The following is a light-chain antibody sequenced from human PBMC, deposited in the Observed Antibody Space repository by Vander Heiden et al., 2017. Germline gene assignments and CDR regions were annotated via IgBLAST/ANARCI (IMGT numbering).Light chain of an antibody. CDR2: DDS. Sequence: SYELTQPPSVSVSPGQTARITCARDAVPKKYAYCYQQKSGQSPVLVIYDDSKRPSGIPERSSGSSSGTMATLTIRWAQVEEEADDYCYSTDSRGNHRGVFGGGTKLTVL. V-gene: IGLV3-10*01. J-gene: IGLJ3*02. CDR1: AVPKKY. CDR3: YSTDSRGNHRGV.